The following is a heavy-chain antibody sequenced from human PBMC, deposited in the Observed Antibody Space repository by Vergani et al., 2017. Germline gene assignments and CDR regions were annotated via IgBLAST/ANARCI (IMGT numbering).Heavy chain of an antibody. CDR3: AKDPLYDILTGYYFNWFDP. CDR1: GGTFSSYT. J-gene: IGHJ5*02. V-gene: IGHV1-69*08. Sequence: QVQLVQSGAEVKKPGSSVKVSCKTSGGTFSSYTISWVRQAPGQGLEWMGRIIPILGIANYAQKFQGRITITADKSTSTAYMELSSLRSEDTAVYYCAKDPLYDILTGYYFNWFDPWGQGTLVTVSS. D-gene: IGHD3-9*01. CDR2: IIPILGIA.